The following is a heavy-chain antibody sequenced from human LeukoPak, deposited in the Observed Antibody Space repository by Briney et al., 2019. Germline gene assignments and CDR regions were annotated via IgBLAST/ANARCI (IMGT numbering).Heavy chain of an antibody. CDR2: ISYDGSNK. V-gene: IGHV3-30*18. J-gene: IGHJ4*02. D-gene: IGHD6-13*01. CDR3: AKDHSSSWYDY. Sequence: GGSLRLSCAASRFTFSSYGMHWVRQAPGKGLEWVAVISYDGSNKYYADSVKGRFTISRDNSKNTLYLQMNSLRAEDMAVYYCAKDHSSSWYDYWGQGTLVTVSS. CDR1: RFTFSSYG.